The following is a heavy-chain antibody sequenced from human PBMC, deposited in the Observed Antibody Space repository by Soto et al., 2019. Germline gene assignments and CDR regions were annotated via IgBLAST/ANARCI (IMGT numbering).Heavy chain of an antibody. Sequence: QITLKESGPTLVKPTQTLTLTCTFSGFSLSTSGVGVGWIRQPPGKALEWLALIYWNDEKRYSPSLKSRLTITTDSTKNQVVLTMTTMDPVDTATYYCAHASADLLAFGGVIVNFDYWGKRTLVTVSS. CDR3: AHASADLLAFGGVIVNFDY. V-gene: IGHV2-5*01. D-gene: IGHD3-16*02. CDR1: GFSLSTSGVG. J-gene: IGHJ4*02. CDR2: IYWNDEK.